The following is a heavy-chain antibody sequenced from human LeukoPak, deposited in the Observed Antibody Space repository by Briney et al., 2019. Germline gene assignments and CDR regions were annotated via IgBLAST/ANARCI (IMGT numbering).Heavy chain of an antibody. CDR2: ISTSSSYI. CDR1: GFTFSSYS. V-gene: IGHV3-21*01. D-gene: IGHD3-16*01. CDR3: ARLLLGGYYYYYMDV. Sequence: GSLRLSCAASGFTFSSYSMSWVRQAPGKGLEWVSSISTSSSYIYYADSVKGRFTISRDNAKNSLSLQMNSLRAEDAAVYYCARLLLGGYYYYYMDVWGKGTTVTVSS. J-gene: IGHJ6*03.